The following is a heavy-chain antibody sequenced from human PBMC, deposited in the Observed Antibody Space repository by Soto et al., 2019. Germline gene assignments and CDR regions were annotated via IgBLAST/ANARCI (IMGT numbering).Heavy chain of an antibody. V-gene: IGHV4-30-2*01. CDR2: IYHSGST. Sequence: KTSETLSLTCAVSGGSISSGGYSWSWIRQPPGKGLEWIGSIYHSGSTYYKPSLKSRVTISVDRSKNQFSLKLSSVTAADTAVYYCASGSPKRYCRSTSCYLDWFDPWGQGTLVTVSS. CDR3: ASGSPKRYCRSTSCYLDWFDP. J-gene: IGHJ5*02. D-gene: IGHD2-2*01. CDR1: GGSISSGGYS.